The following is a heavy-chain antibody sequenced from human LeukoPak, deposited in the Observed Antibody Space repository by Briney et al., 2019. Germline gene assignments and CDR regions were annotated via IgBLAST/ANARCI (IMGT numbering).Heavy chain of an antibody. CDR3: ARSYDFWSGYLDY. CDR1: GFTFSSYA. Sequence: SGGSLKLSCAASGFTFSSYAMHWVRQAPGKGLEWVAVISYDGSNKYYADSVKGRFTISRDNSKNTLYLQMNSLRAEDTAVYYCARSYDFWSGYLDYWGQGTLVTVSS. V-gene: IGHV3-30-3*01. J-gene: IGHJ4*02. D-gene: IGHD3-3*01. CDR2: ISYDGSNK.